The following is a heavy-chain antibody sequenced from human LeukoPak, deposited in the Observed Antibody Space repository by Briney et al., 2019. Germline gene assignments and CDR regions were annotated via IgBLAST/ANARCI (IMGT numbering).Heavy chain of an antibody. CDR3: ARSIAAAATGYYYYMDV. J-gene: IGHJ6*03. D-gene: IGHD6-13*01. CDR1: GGTFSTYA. V-gene: IGHV1-69*13. CDR2: IIPIFGTA. Sequence: SVKVSCKASGGTFSTYAISWVRQAPGQGLEWMGGIIPIFGTANYAQKFQGRVTITADESTSTAYMELSSLRSEDTAVYYCARSIAAAATGYYYYMDVWGKGTTVTVSS.